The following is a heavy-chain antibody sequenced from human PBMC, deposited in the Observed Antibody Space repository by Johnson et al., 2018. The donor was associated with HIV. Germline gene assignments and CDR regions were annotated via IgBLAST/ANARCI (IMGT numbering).Heavy chain of an antibody. D-gene: IGHD1-1*01. CDR3: ARPLDWKDLSDALDI. Sequence: QVQLVESGGGVIQPGGSLRLSCAASGFTFSSYAMHWVRQAPGEGLEWVAVISYDGTNKYYADSVKGRFTISRDNSKNTVYLQMNSLRADDTAMYYCARPLDWKDLSDALDIWGQGTMVSVSS. CDR2: ISYDGTNK. CDR1: GFTFSSYA. J-gene: IGHJ3*02. V-gene: IGHV3-30-3*01.